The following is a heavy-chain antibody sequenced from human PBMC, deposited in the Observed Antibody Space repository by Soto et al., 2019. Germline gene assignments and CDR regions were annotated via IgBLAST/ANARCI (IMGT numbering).Heavy chain of an antibody. V-gene: IGHV3-23*01. D-gene: IGHD7-27*01. J-gene: IGHJ5*02. CDR1: GFTFSNYA. Sequence: EVEILESGGGLVQPGGSLRLSCTVSGFTFSNYAFTWARQAPGKGLEWVSTIGTSASDTNYADSVKGRFTTFRDNSKNTLFLQTNSLRAEDTAVYYCTKRGANWGPLAAWGQGPLVTVSS. CDR3: TKRGANWGPLAA. CDR2: IGTSASDT.